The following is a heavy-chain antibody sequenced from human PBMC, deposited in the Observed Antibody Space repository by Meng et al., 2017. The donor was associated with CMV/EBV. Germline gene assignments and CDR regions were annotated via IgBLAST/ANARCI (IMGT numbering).Heavy chain of an antibody. V-gene: IGHV3-48*03. J-gene: IGHJ4*02. CDR2: ISSSGSTI. Sequence: GESLQISCAGSGFTFSTYEMNCVRQAPGKGLEWLSYISSSGSTIYYADSVKGRFTISRDNAKNSLYLQMNSLRADDTAVYYCARTGGISMIVGGGDYWGQGTLVTVSS. D-gene: IGHD3-22*01. CDR1: GFTFSTYE. CDR3: ARTGGISMIVGGGDY.